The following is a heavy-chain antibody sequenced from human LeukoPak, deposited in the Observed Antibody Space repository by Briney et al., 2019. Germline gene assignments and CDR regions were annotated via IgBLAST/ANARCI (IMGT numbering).Heavy chain of an antibody. V-gene: IGHV4-59*01. CDR2: IYYSGST. D-gene: IGHD2-15*01. CDR3: ARENSGGSCFDP. J-gene: IGHJ5*02. Sequence: PSETLSLTCTVSGGSISSYYWSWIRQPPGKGLEWIGYIYYSGSTNYNPSLKSRVTISVDTSKNQFSLKLSSVTAADTAVYYCARENSGGSCFDPWGQGTLVTVSS. CDR1: GGSISSYY.